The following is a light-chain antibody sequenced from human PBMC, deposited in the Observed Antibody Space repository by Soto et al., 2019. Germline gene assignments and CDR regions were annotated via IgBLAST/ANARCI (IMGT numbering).Light chain of an antibody. V-gene: IGKV3-20*01. CDR2: GAS. CDR3: QQFGASLTWT. Sequence: EIVLTQSPATLSLSPGERATLSCRASQSVSSSYLAWYQQKPGQPPRLLIYGASSRATGIPDRFSGSGSGTDFTLTISRLEPEDFAVYYGQQFGASLTWTFGQGTKVDIK. CDR1: QSVSSSY. J-gene: IGKJ1*01.